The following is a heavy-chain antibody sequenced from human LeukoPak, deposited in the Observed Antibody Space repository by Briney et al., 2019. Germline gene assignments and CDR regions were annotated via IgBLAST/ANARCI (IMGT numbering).Heavy chain of an antibody. D-gene: IGHD3-3*01. CDR3: ARDLSGHYVWDY. J-gene: IGHJ4*02. Sequence: GGSLRLSCAASGFTFSSHGMHWVRQAPGKGLEWVAVISYDGSKIDFADSVKGRFSISRDNSKDTVYLQMNSLRPEDTAVYYCARDLSGHYVWDYWGQGSLVTVSS. CDR1: GFTFSSHG. V-gene: IGHV3-30-3*01. CDR2: ISYDGSKI.